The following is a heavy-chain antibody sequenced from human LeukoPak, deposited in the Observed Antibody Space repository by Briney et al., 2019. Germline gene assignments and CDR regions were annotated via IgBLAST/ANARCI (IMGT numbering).Heavy chain of an antibody. CDR2: IRYDGSNK. CDR1: GFTFSSYG. CDR3: AKGGGYEAQYYYYYLDV. J-gene: IGHJ6*03. D-gene: IGHD5-12*01. V-gene: IGHV3-30*02. Sequence: GGSLRLSCAASGFTFSSYGMHWVRQAPGKGLGWVAFIRYDGSNKYYADSVKGRFTISRDNSKNTLYLQMKSLRAEDTAVYYCAKGGGYEAQYYYYYLDVWGKGTTVTISS.